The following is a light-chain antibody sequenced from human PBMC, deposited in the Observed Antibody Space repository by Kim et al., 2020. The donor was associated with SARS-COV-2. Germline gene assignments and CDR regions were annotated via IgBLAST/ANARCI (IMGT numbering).Light chain of an antibody. CDR1: SLRNCF. Sequence: ALRQTVRIPCQGDSLRNCFASWYQQKPGQVPLLVLYGKNNRPSGIPDRFSGSSSGDTASLTITGAQAEDEADYYCNSRGTSGDHWVFGGGTQLTVL. CDR2: GKN. J-gene: IGLJ3*02. V-gene: IGLV3-19*01. CDR3: NSRGTSGDHWV.